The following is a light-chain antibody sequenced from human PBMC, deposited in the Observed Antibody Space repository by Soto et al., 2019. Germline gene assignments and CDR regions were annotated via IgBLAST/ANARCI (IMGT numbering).Light chain of an antibody. J-gene: IGKJ4*01. CDR1: QGISSA. Sequence: AIQLTQSPSSLSASVGDRVTITCRASQGISSALAWYQQEPGKAPKLLIYDASSLESGVPSRFSGSGSGTDFTLTISSLQPEDYATYVCQQSKNYPLTFGGGTKVQIK. CDR3: QQSKNYPLT. V-gene: IGKV1D-13*01. CDR2: DAS.